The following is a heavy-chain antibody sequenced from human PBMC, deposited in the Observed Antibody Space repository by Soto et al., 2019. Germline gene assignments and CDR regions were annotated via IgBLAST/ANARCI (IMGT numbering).Heavy chain of an antibody. V-gene: IGHV3-48*03. CDR2: ISSSGSTA. CDR1: GFTFSRFE. Sequence: PGGSLKLSCAASGFTFSRFELHWVRQAPGKGLEWISYISSSGSTAYYASSVEGRFTISRDNANNSVYLQMDSLRAEDTALYYCTRAAWFPYLSFYWGQGALVTVSS. CDR3: TRAAWFPYLSFY. J-gene: IGHJ4*02. D-gene: IGHD3-10*01.